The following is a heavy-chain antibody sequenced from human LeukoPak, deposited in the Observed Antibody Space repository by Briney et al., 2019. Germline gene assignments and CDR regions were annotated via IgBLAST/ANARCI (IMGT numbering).Heavy chain of an antibody. CDR3: ARYAYRVGATNFDY. CDR2: ISSSGSTI. D-gene: IGHD1-26*01. Sequence: RSGGSLRLSGAASGFTFSDYYMSWIRQAPGKGLEWVSYISSSGSTIYYADSVKGRFTISRDNAKNSLYLQMNSLRAEDTAVYYCARYAYRVGATNFDYGGQGTLVTVSS. J-gene: IGHJ4*02. V-gene: IGHV3-11*01. CDR1: GFTFSDYY.